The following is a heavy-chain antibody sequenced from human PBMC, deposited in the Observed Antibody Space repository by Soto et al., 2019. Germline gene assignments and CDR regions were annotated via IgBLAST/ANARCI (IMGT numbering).Heavy chain of an antibody. D-gene: IGHD2-15*01. J-gene: IGHJ1*01. Sequence: ASVKVSCKASGYLFTAYSMHWVRLAPGQGLEWMGVANPSGGSTKYAQNFQGRVTMTRDTSTTTIYMELSSLRSDDTAIYYCAREENCSGGTCYSEYFHRWGQGTLVTVSS. CDR3: AREENCSGGTCYSEYFHR. CDR1: GYLFTAYS. CDR2: ANPSGGST. V-gene: IGHV1-46*01.